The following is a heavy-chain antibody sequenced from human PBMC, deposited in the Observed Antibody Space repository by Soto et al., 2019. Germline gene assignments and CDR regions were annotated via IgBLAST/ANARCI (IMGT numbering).Heavy chain of an antibody. D-gene: IGHD5-12*01. CDR2: VYYSGST. J-gene: IGHJ4*02. CDR3: AKYRRTDAEGYRLDF. Sequence: SETLSLTCTLSGGSISGYYWSWIRQPPGKGLEWIGYVYYSGSTKYNPSLESRVTISVDMSNNQFSLMLTSVTAADTAVYYCAKYRRTDAEGYRLDFWGQGTLVTVSS. CDR1: GGSISGYY. V-gene: IGHV4-59*01.